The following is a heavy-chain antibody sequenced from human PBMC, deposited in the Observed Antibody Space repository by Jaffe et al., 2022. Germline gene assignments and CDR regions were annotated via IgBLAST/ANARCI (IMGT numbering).Heavy chain of an antibody. CDR1: GGSISSGGYS. D-gene: IGHD2-15*01. CDR3: ARVEEDCSGGSCYSYFDY. J-gene: IGHJ4*02. V-gene: IGHV4-30-2*01. Sequence: QLQLQESGSGLVKPSQTLSLTCAVSGGSISSGGYSWSWIRQPPGKGLEWIGYIYHSGSTYYNPSLKSRVTISVDRSKNQFSLKLSSVTAADTAVYYCARVEEDCSGGSCYSYFDYWGQGTLVTVSS. CDR2: IYHSGST.